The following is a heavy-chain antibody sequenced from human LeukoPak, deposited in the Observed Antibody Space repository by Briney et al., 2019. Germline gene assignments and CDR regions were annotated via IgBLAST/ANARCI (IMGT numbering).Heavy chain of an antibody. Sequence: GGSLRLSCAASGFTFSGYIMNWVRQAPGKGLEWVSFIGTSGNTIYYADSVRGRFTVSRDNAKNSLYLQMNSLRAEDTAVYYCARDQWLDYWGQGTLVTVSS. J-gene: IGHJ4*02. D-gene: IGHD6-19*01. V-gene: IGHV3-48*01. CDR1: GFTFSGYI. CDR3: ARDQWLDY. CDR2: IGTSGNTI.